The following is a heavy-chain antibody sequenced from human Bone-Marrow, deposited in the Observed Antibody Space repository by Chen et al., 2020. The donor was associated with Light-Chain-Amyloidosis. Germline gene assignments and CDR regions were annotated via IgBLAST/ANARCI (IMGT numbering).Heavy chain of an antibody. Sequence: QVQLQQWGAGLLKPSETLSLTCAVYGGSFSGYYWSWIRQPPGKGLEWIGEINHSGSTNYNPYLKSRVTIAVDTSKNQFSLKLSSVTAADTAVYYCARGRAYYDILTGYGWFDPWGQGTLVTVSS. V-gene: IGHV4-34*01. CDR3: ARGRAYYDILTGYGWFDP. D-gene: IGHD3-9*01. CDR1: GGSFSGYY. J-gene: IGHJ5*02. CDR2: INHSGST.